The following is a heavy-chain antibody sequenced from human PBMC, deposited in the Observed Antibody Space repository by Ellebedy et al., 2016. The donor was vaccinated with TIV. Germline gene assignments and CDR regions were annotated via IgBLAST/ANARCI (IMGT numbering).Heavy chain of an antibody. CDR1: GFTFSDYY. J-gene: IGHJ5*02. D-gene: IGHD2-2*01. Sequence: GGSLRLSCAASGFTFSDYYMIWIRQAPGKGLEWVSYISNGGSTIYYADSVKGRFTISRDHAKNSRSLLMNSLRAEDTAVYYCARDARFIDQQHNWFDPWGQGTLVTVSS. V-gene: IGHV3-11*01. CDR3: ARDARFIDQQHNWFDP. CDR2: ISNGGSTI.